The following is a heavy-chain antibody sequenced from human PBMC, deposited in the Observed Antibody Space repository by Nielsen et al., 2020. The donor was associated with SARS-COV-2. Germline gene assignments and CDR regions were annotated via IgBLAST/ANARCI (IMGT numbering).Heavy chain of an antibody. J-gene: IGHJ4*02. Sequence: GGSLRLSCAASGFTFSRHAMNWVRQAPGKGLEWVSIIGAGGDNIYYADSVKGRFTISRDNSKNTLYLQINSLRADDTAVYYCATQADGYKGPYDYWGQGTLVTVSS. CDR3: ATQADGYKGPYDY. V-gene: IGHV3-23*01. CDR1: GFTFSRHA. CDR2: IGAGGDNI. D-gene: IGHD3-10*01.